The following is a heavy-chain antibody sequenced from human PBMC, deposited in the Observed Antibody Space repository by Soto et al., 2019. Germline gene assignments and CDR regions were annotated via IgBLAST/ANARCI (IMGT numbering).Heavy chain of an antibody. D-gene: IGHD2-2*01. Sequence: QVQLVESGGGVVQPGRSLRLSCVASRFIFTNYAIHWVRQAPGKGLEWVAVMSYDGSQSYFADSVEGRFSIYRDSYENTLDLQKNCPRPDDSIIYYCAKEMPAPRDHYHGLDVWGQGATVTVSS. CDR3: AKEMPAPRDHYHGLDV. V-gene: IGHV3-30-3*01. CDR2: MSYDGSQS. CDR1: RFIFTNYA. J-gene: IGHJ6*02.